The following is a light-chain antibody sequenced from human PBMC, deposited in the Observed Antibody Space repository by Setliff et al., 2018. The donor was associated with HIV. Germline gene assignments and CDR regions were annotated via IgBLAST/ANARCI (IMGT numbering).Light chain of an antibody. Sequence: QSALTQPRSVSGSPGQSVTISCPGTSSDVGGYNYVSWYQQHPGKAPKLMIYDVTKRPSGVPDRCSGSKSGNTASLTISGLQAEDEADYYCCSYAGRYTDVFGTGTKGTVL. CDR3: CSYAGRYTDV. J-gene: IGLJ1*01. CDR2: DVT. CDR1: SSDVGGYNY. V-gene: IGLV2-11*01.